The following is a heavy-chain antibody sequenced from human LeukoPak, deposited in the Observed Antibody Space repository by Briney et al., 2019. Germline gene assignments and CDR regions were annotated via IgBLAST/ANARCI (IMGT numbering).Heavy chain of an antibody. Sequence: GGSLRLSCAASVFTFTNFGLHWVRQAPGKGLEWVAVIWYDGSKKYYADSVKGRFTISRDNSKNTLYLQMNSLRADDTSVYYCARDYYDRSGYFYFDSWGQGTLVTVSS. V-gene: IGHV3-33*01. J-gene: IGHJ4*02. CDR2: IWYDGSKK. CDR3: ARDYYDRSGYFYFDS. CDR1: VFTFTNFG. D-gene: IGHD3-22*01.